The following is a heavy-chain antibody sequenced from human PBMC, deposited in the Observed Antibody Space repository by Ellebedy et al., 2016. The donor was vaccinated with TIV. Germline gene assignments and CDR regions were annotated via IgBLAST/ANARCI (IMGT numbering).Heavy chain of an antibody. CDR2: IYYSGST. D-gene: IGHD1-1*01. CDR3: ATYSMGRLDY. CDR1: GGAISSNY. V-gene: IGHV4-59*08. J-gene: IGHJ4*02. Sequence: SETLSLTCAVSGGAISSNYWSWIRQPPGKGLEWIGYIYYSGSTNYSPSLKSRVTISVDTSKNQFSLKLSSATAADTAVYYCATYSMGRLDYWGQGTLVTVSS.